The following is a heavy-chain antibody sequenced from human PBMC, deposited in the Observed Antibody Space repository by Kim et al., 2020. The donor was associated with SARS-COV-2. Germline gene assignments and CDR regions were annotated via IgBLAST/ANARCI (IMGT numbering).Heavy chain of an antibody. CDR2: ISHDGST. CDR3: ARRTPYYYGSWRFGYFFDP. CDR1: GGPIINYY. Sequence: SETLSLTCSVSGGPIINYYWSWIRQSPGKGLEWIGSISHDGSTTYNPSLKSRLTMSVSSSKSQFSLKITSVTAADTALYYCARRTPYYYGSWRFGYFFDPWGQGSLVTVSS. D-gene: IGHD3-10*01. V-gene: IGHV4-59*08. J-gene: IGHJ5*02.